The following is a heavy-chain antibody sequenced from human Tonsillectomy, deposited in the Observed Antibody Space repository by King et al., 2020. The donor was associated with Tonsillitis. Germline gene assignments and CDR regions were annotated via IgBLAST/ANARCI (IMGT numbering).Heavy chain of an antibody. V-gene: IGHV3-7*01. CDR1: GFTFSSYW. D-gene: IGHD4-17*01. CDR2: IKQDGSEK. J-gene: IGHJ3*02. CDR3: ARGKYGVDAFDI. Sequence: VQLVESGGGLVQPGGSLRLSCAASGFTFSSYWMSWVRQAPGKGLEWGANIKQDGSEKYYVESVKGRFTISRDNAKNSLYLQMNSLRAEDPAVYYCARGKYGVDAFDIWGQGTMVTVSS.